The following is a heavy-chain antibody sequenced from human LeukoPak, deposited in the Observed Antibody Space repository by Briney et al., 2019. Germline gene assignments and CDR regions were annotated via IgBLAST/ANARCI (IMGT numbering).Heavy chain of an antibody. V-gene: IGHV3-33*01. CDR2: IWYDGSNK. CDR1: GFTFSSYG. J-gene: IGHJ4*02. Sequence: GGSLRLSCAASGFTFSSYGMHWVRQAPGKGLEWVAVIWYDGSNKYYADSVKGRFTISRDNSKNTLHLQMNSLRAEDTAVYYCARDRNYYGSGSYLPNWGQGTLVTVSS. CDR3: ARDRNYYGSGSYLPN. D-gene: IGHD3-10*01.